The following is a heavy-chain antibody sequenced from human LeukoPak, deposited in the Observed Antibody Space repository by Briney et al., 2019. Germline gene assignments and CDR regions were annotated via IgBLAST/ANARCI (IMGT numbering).Heavy chain of an antibody. CDR1: GGSISSGGYS. CDR3: ARLIELQPFDY. Sequence: PSETLSLTCAVSGGSISSGGYSWSWIRQPPGKGLEWIGYIYHSGSTYYNPSLKSRVTISVDTSKNQFSLKLSSVTAADTAVYYCARLIELQPFDYWGQGTLVTVSS. V-gene: IGHV4-30-2*01. D-gene: IGHD1-26*01. CDR2: IYHSGST. J-gene: IGHJ4*02.